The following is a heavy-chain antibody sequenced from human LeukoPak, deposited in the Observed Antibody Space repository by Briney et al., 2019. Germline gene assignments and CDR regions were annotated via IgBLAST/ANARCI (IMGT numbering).Heavy chain of an antibody. CDR1: GGSFSGYY. D-gene: IGHD1-14*01. Sequence: PSETLSLTCAVYGGSFSGYYWSWIRQPPGKGLEWIGEINHSGSTNYNPSLKSRVTISVDTSKNQFSLKLSSVTAADTAVYYCARGAPEDAFDIWGQGTMVTVSS. CDR2: INHSGST. CDR3: ARGAPEDAFDI. J-gene: IGHJ3*02. V-gene: IGHV4-34*01.